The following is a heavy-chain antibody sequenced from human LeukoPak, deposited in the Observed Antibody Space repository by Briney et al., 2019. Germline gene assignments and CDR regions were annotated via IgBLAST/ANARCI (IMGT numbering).Heavy chain of an antibody. J-gene: IGHJ4*02. Sequence: SETLSLTSTVSGGSISSYYWSWIRQPPGKGLEWIGYIYYSGSTNYNPSLKSRVTISVDTSKNQFSLKLSSVTAADTAVYYCARVVYDSSGYELDYWGQGTLVTVSS. CDR2: IYYSGST. V-gene: IGHV4-59*01. CDR3: ARVVYDSSGYELDY. CDR1: GGSISSYY. D-gene: IGHD3-22*01.